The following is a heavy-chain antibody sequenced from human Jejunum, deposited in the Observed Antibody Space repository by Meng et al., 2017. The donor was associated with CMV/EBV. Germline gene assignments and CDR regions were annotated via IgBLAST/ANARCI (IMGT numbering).Heavy chain of an antibody. CDR1: GDSITSYY. Sequence: VSGDSITSYYWSWIRQPPGKGLEWIVYMFYTGSTNYNPSLKSRVTISMDTSENQFSLKLSSVTAADTAVYYCVRGVSPTEWPLEKWGQGTLVTVSS. D-gene: IGHD3-3*01. CDR2: MFYTGST. CDR3: VRGVSPTEWPLEK. J-gene: IGHJ4*02. V-gene: IGHV4-59*01.